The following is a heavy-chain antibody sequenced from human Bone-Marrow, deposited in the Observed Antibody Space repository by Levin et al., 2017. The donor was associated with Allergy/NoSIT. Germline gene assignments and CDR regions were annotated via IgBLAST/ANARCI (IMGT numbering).Heavy chain of an antibody. CDR2: IWYDGSNK. CDR3: TKPILGYSYGFES. CDR1: GFKFSNYG. J-gene: IGHJ5*01. D-gene: IGHD5-18*01. Sequence: GGSLRLSCAASGFKFSNYGIHWVRQGPGKGLEWVEFIWYDGSNKYYGDSVKGRFTVSRDNSKNTVSLQMDSLRPEDTAVYYCTKPILGYSYGFESWGQGTLVTVSP. V-gene: IGHV3-30*02.